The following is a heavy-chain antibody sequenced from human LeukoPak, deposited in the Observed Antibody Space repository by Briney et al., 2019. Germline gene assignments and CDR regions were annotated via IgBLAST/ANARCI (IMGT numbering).Heavy chain of an antibody. D-gene: IGHD6-13*01. J-gene: IGHJ4*02. V-gene: IGHV3-7*01. CDR3: ARDGKSAALDY. CDR2: IKQDGSDK. CDR1: GFRLSTYW. Sequence: GGSLRLSCAASGFRLSTYWMSWVRQAPGKGLEWVANIKQDGSDKCYVDSVKGRFTISRDNGKNSLYLQMNSLRAEDTAVYYCARDGKSAALDYWGQGTLVTVSS.